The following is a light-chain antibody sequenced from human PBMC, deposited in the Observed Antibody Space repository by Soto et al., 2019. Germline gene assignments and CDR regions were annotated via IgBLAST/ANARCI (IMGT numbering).Light chain of an antibody. CDR3: AAWDDSLSGVV. CDR1: SSNIGSNY. Sequence: QLVLTQPPSASGTPGQRVTISCSGSSSNIGSNYVYWYQQLPGTVPQLLIYRNSERPSGVPDRFSGSKSGTSASLAISGLRSEDEADYYCAAWDDSLSGVVFGGGNKLTVL. J-gene: IGLJ2*01. V-gene: IGLV1-47*01. CDR2: RNS.